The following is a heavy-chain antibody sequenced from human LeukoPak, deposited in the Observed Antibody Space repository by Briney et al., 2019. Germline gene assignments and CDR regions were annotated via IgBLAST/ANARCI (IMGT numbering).Heavy chain of an antibody. CDR3: ARARSPSSGYLLRDHNWFDP. J-gene: IGHJ5*02. V-gene: IGHV1-69*05. CDR2: IIPIFGTA. CDR1: GGTFNSSA. D-gene: IGHD3-22*01. Sequence: SVKVSCKASGGTFNSSAISWVRQAPGQGLEWMGGIIPIFGTANYAQKVQGRVTITTDESTTTAYMELSSLRSEDTAVYYCARARSPSSGYLLRDHNWFDPWGQGTLVTVSS.